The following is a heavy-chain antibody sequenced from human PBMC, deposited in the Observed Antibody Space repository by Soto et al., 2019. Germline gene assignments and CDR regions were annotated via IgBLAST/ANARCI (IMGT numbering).Heavy chain of an antibody. J-gene: IGHJ4*02. Sequence: PGGSLRLSCAASGFTFSSYAMHWVRQAPGKGMEWVAVVSTDGSNIHYADSVKGRFTISRDNSKNTLYLQMNSLRAEDTAVYYCARDVGGGTGWYGVDYWGQGTLVTVSS. V-gene: IGHV3-30-3*01. CDR1: GFTFSSYA. CDR2: VSTDGSNI. D-gene: IGHD6-19*01. CDR3: ARDVGGGTGWYGVDY.